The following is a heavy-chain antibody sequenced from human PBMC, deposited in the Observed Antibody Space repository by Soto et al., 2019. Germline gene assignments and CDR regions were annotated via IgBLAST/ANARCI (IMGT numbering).Heavy chain of an antibody. J-gene: IGHJ3*02. D-gene: IGHD4-17*01. V-gene: IGHV4-39*01. Sequence: QLQLQESGPGLVKPSETLSLTCTVSGGSISSSSYYWGWIRQPPGKGLEWIGSIYYSGSTYYNPSLKSRVTISVDTSKNQFSLKLSSVTAADTAVYYCARHAATPYRDYGAFDIWGQGTMVTVSS. CDR1: GGSISSSSYY. CDR2: IYYSGST. CDR3: ARHAATPYRDYGAFDI.